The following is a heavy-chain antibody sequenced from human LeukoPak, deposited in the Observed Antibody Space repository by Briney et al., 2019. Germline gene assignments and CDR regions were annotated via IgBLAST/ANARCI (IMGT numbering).Heavy chain of an antibody. D-gene: IGHD5-18*01. CDR1: GGSISGSNYY. Sequence: SETLSLTCTVSGGSISGSNYYWGWIRQPPGKGLEWIGSIYYSGSTYYNPSLKSRVTISVDTSKNQFSLKLSSVTAADTAVYYCARVGGNTAMVTTVDYWGQGTLVTVSS. CDR2: IYYSGST. V-gene: IGHV4-39*01. CDR3: ARVGGNTAMVTTVDY. J-gene: IGHJ4*02.